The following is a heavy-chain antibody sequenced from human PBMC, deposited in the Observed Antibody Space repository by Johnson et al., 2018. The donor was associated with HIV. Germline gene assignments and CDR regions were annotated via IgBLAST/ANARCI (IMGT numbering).Heavy chain of an antibody. CDR1: GFTFDDYA. D-gene: IGHD5-18*01. CDR2: ISSSGSTI. Sequence: VQLVESGGGLVQPGRSLRLSCTASGFTFDDYAMHWVRQAPGKGLEWVSYISSSGSTIYYADSVKDRFSISRDNAKNSLELQMNSLRAEDTAVYYCAKERGYSYGRGAFDIWGQGTMVT. V-gene: IGHV3-48*03. CDR3: AKERGYSYGRGAFDI. J-gene: IGHJ3*02.